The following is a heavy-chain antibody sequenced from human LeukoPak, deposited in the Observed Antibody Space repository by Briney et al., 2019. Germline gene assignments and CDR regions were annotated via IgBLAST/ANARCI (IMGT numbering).Heavy chain of an antibody. D-gene: IGHD3-22*01. Sequence: SETLSLTCTVSGGSISSSSYYWGWIRQPPGKGLEWIGSIYYSGSTYYNPSLKSRVTISVDTSKNQFSLKLSSVTAADTAVYYCARLNYYDSSSSYYFDYWGQGTLVTVSS. J-gene: IGHJ4*02. CDR2: IYYSGST. V-gene: IGHV4-39*01. CDR3: ARLNYYDSSSSYYFDY. CDR1: GGSISSSSYY.